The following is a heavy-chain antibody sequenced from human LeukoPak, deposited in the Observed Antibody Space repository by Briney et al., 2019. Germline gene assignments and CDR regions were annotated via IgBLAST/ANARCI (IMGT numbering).Heavy chain of an antibody. CDR3: ANLGIAAAGKTKKYDY. D-gene: IGHD6-13*01. CDR2: INPNSGGT. CDR1: GYTFTGYY. J-gene: IGHJ4*02. Sequence: ASVKVSCKASGYTFTGYYMHWVRQAPGQGLEWMGWINPNSGGTNYVQKFQGRVTMTRDTSISTAYMELSRLRSDDTAVYYCANLGIAAAGKTKKYDYWGQGTLVTVSS. V-gene: IGHV1-2*02.